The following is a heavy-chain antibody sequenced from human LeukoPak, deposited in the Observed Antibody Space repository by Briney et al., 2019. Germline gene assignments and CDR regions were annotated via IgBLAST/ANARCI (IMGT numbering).Heavy chain of an antibody. CDR1: GFTFSSYA. V-gene: IGHV3-23*01. Sequence: PGGSLRLSCAASGFTFSSYAMSWVRQAPGKGLEWVSAISGSGGSTYYADSVKGRFTISRDNSKNTLYLQMNSLRAEDTAVYYCAKSPYCSSTSCQGRSRSLYYFDYWGQGTLVTVSS. CDR2: ISGSGGST. CDR3: AKSPYCSSTSCQGRSRSLYYFDY. D-gene: IGHD2-2*01. J-gene: IGHJ4*02.